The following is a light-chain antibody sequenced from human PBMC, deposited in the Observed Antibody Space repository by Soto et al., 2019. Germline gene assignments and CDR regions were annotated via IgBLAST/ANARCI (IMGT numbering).Light chain of an antibody. CDR2: END. CDR1: SSKIGNYY. J-gene: IGLJ1*01. CDR3: GTWDSSLSIFV. Sequence: QSMLTQPPSVSATTGQRVTMSCSGGSSKIGNYYVSWHKQLPGTAPKLLIYENDKRPSGIPDRVSGSKSGTSATLCITGLQTGDEADYYCGTWDSSLSIFVFGTGT. V-gene: IGLV1-51*02.